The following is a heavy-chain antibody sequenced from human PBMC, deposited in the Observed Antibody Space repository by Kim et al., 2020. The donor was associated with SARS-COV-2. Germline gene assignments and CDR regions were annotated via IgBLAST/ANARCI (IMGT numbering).Heavy chain of an antibody. V-gene: IGHV4-34*01. Sequence: STHYKPSRKSRLTISIDTSKNHLSLKLTSVTAADTAVYYCARGVITTGFDYWGQGTLVTVSS. J-gene: IGHJ4*02. CDR2: ST. D-gene: IGHD3-22*01. CDR3: ARGVITTGFDY.